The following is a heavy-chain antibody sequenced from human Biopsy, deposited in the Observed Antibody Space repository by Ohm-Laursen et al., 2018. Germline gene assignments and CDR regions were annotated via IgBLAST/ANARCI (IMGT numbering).Heavy chain of an antibody. V-gene: IGHV4-59*01. CDR3: ARERQFRFLEGAFDY. Sequence: SDTLSLTCTVSGGSISDDYWNWIRQPPGKGLRVIGYISSGGRAKYNPSLKSRLTISLDTSKNQLSLRLSSVTAADSAIYYCARERQFRFLEGAFDYWGQGILVTVSS. CDR2: ISSGGRA. J-gene: IGHJ4*02. CDR1: GGSISDDY. D-gene: IGHD3-3*01.